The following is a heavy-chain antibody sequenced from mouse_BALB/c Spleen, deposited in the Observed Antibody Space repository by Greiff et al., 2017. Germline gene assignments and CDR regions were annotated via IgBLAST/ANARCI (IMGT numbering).Heavy chain of an antibody. V-gene: IGHV1S81*02. J-gene: IGHJ2*01. D-gene: IGHD1-1*01. CDR3: TRDTTVVPFDY. CDR2: INPSNGGT. CDR1: GYTFTSYY. Sequence: QVQLQQPGAELVKPGASVKLSCKASGYTFTSYYMYWVKQRPGQGLEWIGGINPSNGGTNFNEKFKSKATLTVDKSSSTAYMQLSSLTSEDSAVYYCTRDTTVVPFDYWGQGTTLTVSA.